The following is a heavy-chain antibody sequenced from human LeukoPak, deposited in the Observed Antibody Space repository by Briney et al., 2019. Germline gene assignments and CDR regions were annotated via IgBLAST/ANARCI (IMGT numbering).Heavy chain of an antibody. V-gene: IGHV3-43D*03. CDR2: ISWDGGST. CDR1: GFTFDDYA. J-gene: IGHJ6*03. D-gene: IGHD5-18*01. CDR3: AKSTMERLGYSYGYYYYYYMDV. Sequence: PGGSLRLSCAASGFTFDDYAMHWVRQAPGKGLEWVSLISWDGGSTYYADSVKGRFTISRDNSKNSLYLQMNSLRAEDTALYYCAKSTMERLGYSYGYYYYYYMDVWGKGTTVTVSS.